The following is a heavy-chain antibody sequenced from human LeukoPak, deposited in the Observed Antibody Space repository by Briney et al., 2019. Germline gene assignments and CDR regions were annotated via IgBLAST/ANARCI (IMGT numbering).Heavy chain of an antibody. Sequence: GESLKISCQDSGYNFLTYWIGWVRQMPGKGLECMGIIYPGDSDTRYSPSFQGQVTISADKSISTAYLQWRSLKASDTAMYYCARQVNYGDFPYYFDYWGQGTLVTVSS. CDR3: ARQVNYGDFPYYFDY. CDR1: GYNFLTYW. CDR2: IYPGDSDT. J-gene: IGHJ4*02. D-gene: IGHD4-17*01. V-gene: IGHV5-51*01.